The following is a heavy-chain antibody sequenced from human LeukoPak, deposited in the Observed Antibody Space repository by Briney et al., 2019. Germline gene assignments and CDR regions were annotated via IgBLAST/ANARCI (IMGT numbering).Heavy chain of an antibody. CDR3: ATDYYDFWSGYLPPFDP. CDR2: FDPEDGET. D-gene: IGHD3-3*01. J-gene: IGHJ5*02. V-gene: IGHV1-24*01. CDR1: GYTLTELS. Sequence: APVKVSCKVSGYTLTELSMHWVRQAPGKGLEWMGGFDPEDGETIYAQKFQGRVTMTEDTSTDTAYMELSSLRSEDTAVYYCATDYYDFWSGYLPPFDPWGQGTLVTVSS.